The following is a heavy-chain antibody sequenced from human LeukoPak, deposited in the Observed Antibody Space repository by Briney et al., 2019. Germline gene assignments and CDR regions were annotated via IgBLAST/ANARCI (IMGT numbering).Heavy chain of an antibody. CDR2: IYYSGST. V-gene: IGHV4-59*01. CDR1: GGSISSYY. J-gene: IGHJ6*03. D-gene: IGHD5-18*01. Sequence: AETLSLTCTVSGGSISSYYWSWIRQPPGKGLEWIGYIYYSGSTNYKSSLKSRVTISVDTSKNQFSLKLSSVTAADTAVYYCARTTEGGYSYGYFYYYYMDVWGKGTTVTISS. CDR3: ARTTEGGYSYGYFYYYYMDV.